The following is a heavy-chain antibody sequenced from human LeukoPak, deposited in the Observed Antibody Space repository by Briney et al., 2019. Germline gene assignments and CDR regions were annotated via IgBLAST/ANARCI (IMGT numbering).Heavy chain of an antibody. CDR2: IYTSGST. CDR3: ASDPSDY. V-gene: IGHV4-61*02. CDR1: FRYLRSGSHY. Sequence: SQTLSLTCSVSFRYLRSGSHYWSWIRQPAGKGLEWIGRIYTSGSTNYNPSLKSRVTISVDTSKNQFSLKLSSVTAADTAVYYCASDPSDYWGQGTLVTVSS. J-gene: IGHJ4*02.